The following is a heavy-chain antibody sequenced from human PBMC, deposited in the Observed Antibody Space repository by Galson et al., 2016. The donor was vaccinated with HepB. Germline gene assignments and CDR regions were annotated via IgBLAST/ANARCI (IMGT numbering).Heavy chain of an antibody. D-gene: IGHD3-3*01. V-gene: IGHV1-2*04. J-gene: IGHJ2*01. CDR1: GYTFSANH. CDR2: INPNSGGT. Sequence: SVKVSCKASGYTFSANHIHWVRQAPGQGLEWMGWINPNSGGTDYAHKFSGWVTLTRDTSISTAYMELSSLKSDDTAVYYCARGPYYDFSPPFYRDCYFDLWGRGTLVTVSS. CDR3: ARGPYYDFSPPFYRDCYFDL.